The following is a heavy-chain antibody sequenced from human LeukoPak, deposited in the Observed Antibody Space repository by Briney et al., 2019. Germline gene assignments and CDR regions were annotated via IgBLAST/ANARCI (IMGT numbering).Heavy chain of an antibody. V-gene: IGHV1-69*04. CDR3: ALSKGGGGQFDY. D-gene: IGHD3-16*01. Sequence: GASVKVSCKASGGTFSSYAISWVRQAPGQGLEWMGRIIPILGIANYAQKFQGRVTITADKSTSTAYMELSSLRSEDTAVYYCALSKGGGGQFDYWGQGTLVTVSS. CDR1: GGTFSSYA. J-gene: IGHJ4*02. CDR2: IIPILGIA.